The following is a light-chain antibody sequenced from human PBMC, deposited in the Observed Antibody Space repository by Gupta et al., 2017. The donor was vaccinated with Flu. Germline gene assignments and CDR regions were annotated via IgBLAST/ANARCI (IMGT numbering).Light chain of an antibody. CDR3: SSYTSSNSLE. Sequence: QSALTQPASVSGSPGQSITISCTGTSSDVGGYNYVSWCQHHPGKAPKLMIYEVINRPSGVSNRFSGSKSGNTASLTISGLQAEDEADYYCSSYTSSNSLEFGGGTKLTVL. CDR2: EVI. V-gene: IGLV2-14*01. J-gene: IGLJ3*02. CDR1: SSDVGGYNY.